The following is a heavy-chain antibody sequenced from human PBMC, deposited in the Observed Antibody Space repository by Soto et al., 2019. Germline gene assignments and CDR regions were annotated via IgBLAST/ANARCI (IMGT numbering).Heavy chain of an antibody. D-gene: IGHD2-2*01. V-gene: IGHV1-46*01. CDR2: INPSGGST. Sequence: ASVKVSCTASGYTFTSYYMHWVRQAPGQGLEWMGIINPSGGSTSYAQKFQGRVTMTRDTSTSTVYMEPSSLRSEDTAVYYCARESSVVLPAAYYYYGMDVWCQGATVTGSS. CDR1: GYTFTSYY. CDR3: ARESSVVLPAAYYYYGMDV. J-gene: IGHJ6*02.